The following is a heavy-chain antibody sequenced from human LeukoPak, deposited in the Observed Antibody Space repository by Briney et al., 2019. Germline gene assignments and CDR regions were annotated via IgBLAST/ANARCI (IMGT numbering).Heavy chain of an antibody. Sequence: PGGSLRLSCTASGFTFSSYVMHWVRQAPGKGLEWVAVIGYDGRNKYYADSVKGRFTISRDNPKSTVFLQMNSLRAEDTAVYYCARDRSQYYYGSSGYGDFDYWGQGTLVTVSS. CDR1: GFTFSSYV. CDR2: IGYDGRNK. D-gene: IGHD3-22*01. J-gene: IGHJ4*02. CDR3: ARDRSQYYYGSSGYGDFDY. V-gene: IGHV3-33*01.